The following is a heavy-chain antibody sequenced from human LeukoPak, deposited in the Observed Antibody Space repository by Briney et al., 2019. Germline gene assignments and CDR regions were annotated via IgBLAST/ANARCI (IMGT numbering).Heavy chain of an antibody. CDR1: GFTFSSYG. D-gene: IGHD3-10*01. Sequence: GGSLRLSCAASGFTFSSYGMHWVRQAPGKGLEWVAVIWYDGSNKHYADSVKGRFTISRDNSKNTLYLQMNSLRAEDTAVYYCARDPSLLWFGEPHYYFDYWGQGTLVTVSS. J-gene: IGHJ4*02. V-gene: IGHV3-33*01. CDR2: IWYDGSNK. CDR3: ARDPSLLWFGEPHYYFDY.